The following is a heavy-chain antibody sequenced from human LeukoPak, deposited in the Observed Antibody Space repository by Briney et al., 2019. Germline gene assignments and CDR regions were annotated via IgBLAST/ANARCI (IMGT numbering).Heavy chain of an antibody. CDR2: ISSTSSAI. D-gene: IGHD1-26*01. J-gene: IGHJ4*02. V-gene: IGHV3-48*04. Sequence: GGSLRLSCAASGFSFSSYSMNWVRQAPGKGLERLSYISSTSSAIYYADSLKGRFTISRDNAKNSLYLQMDSLRAEDTAVYYCARVIGSYGDSAYWGQGTLVTVSS. CDR3: ARVIGSYGDSAY. CDR1: GFSFSSYS.